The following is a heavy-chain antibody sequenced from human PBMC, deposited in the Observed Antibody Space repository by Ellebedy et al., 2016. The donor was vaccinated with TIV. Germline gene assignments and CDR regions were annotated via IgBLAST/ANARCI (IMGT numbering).Heavy chain of an antibody. J-gene: IGHJ5*02. D-gene: IGHD6-25*01. V-gene: IGHV3-20*04. CDR3: ARDTRFIDQRHNWFDP. CDR2: INGNGGCT. CDR1: GFAYDDYD. Sequence: GGSLRLSCAASGFAYDDYDMSWVRQAPGKGLEWVSGINGNGGCTGYGDSVKGRFTISRDNAENSLYLQMNSLRPEDTAVYYCARDTRFIDQRHNWFDPWGQGAQVTVSS.